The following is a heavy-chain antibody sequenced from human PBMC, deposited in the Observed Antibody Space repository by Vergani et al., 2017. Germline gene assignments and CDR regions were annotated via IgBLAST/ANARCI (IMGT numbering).Heavy chain of an antibody. D-gene: IGHD2-2*01. V-gene: IGHV1-69*01. J-gene: IGHJ6*02. CDR2: IIPIFGTA. Sequence: QVQLVQSGAEVKKPGSSVKVSCKASGGTFSSYAISWVRQAPGQGLEWMGGIIPIFGTANYAQKFQGRVTITADESTSTAYMELSSLRSEDTAVYYCARPSGPVVVPAAMLPGGEIYYYYGMDVWGQGTTVTVSS. CDR3: ARPSGPVVVPAAMLPGGEIYYYYGMDV. CDR1: GGTFSSYA.